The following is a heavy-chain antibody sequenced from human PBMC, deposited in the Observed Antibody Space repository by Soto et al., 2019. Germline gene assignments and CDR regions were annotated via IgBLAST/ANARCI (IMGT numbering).Heavy chain of an antibody. J-gene: IGHJ4*02. CDR1: GGSFSGYY. Sequence: QVQLQQWGAGLLKPSETLSLTCAVYGGSFSGYYWTWIRQPPGTGLEWIGEINHSGSTNYNPSLTSRVTITVNTAKCQCALKLTSVTAADTAEYYCARDKSTGLFDYWGQGTLVTVSS. CDR2: INHSGST. D-gene: IGHD2-8*02. CDR3: ARDKSTGLFDY. V-gene: IGHV4-34*01.